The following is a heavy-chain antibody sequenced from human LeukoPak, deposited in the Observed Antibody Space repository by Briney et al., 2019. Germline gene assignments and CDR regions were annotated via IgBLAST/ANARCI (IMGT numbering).Heavy chain of an antibody. Sequence: PGGSLRLSCAASGFTFSNAWMSWVRQAPGKGLEWVGRIKSKTDGGTTDYAAPVKGRFTISRYDSKNTLYLQMNSLKTEDTAVYYCTTDMGVLLWFGELFSDYWGQGTLVTVSS. CDR3: TTDMGVLLWFGELFSDY. J-gene: IGHJ4*02. CDR1: GFTFSNAW. V-gene: IGHV3-15*01. D-gene: IGHD3-10*01. CDR2: IKSKTDGGTT.